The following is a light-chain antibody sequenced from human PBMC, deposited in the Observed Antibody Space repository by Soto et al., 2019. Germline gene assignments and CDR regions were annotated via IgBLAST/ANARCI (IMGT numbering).Light chain of an antibody. CDR3: EQYGSSQWT. V-gene: IGKV3-20*01. Sequence: IVMTQSPATLSLSPGEKATLSCRASQSISNNFAWFQHKPGQVPRLLIYGASNRATGIPDRFSGSGSGTDFTLTISRLEPEDFAVYYCEQYGSSQWTFGQGTKVDIK. CDR1: QSISNN. CDR2: GAS. J-gene: IGKJ1*01.